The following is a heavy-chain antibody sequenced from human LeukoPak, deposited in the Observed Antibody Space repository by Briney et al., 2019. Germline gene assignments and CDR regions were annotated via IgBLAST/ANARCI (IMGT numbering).Heavy chain of an antibody. J-gene: IGHJ4*02. Sequence: GGSLRLSCAASGFTFSSYSMNWVRQAPGKGLGWVSSISSSSSYIYYADSVKGRFTISRDNAKNSLYLQMNSLRAEDTAVYYCARDSMVRGVMSYWGQGTLVTVSS. V-gene: IGHV3-21*01. CDR2: ISSSSSYI. CDR1: GFTFSSYS. D-gene: IGHD3-10*01. CDR3: ARDSMVRGVMSY.